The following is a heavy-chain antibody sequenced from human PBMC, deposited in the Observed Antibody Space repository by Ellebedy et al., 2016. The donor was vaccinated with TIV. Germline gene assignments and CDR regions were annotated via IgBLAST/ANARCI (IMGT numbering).Heavy chain of an antibody. Sequence: GESLKISCAASGFTFSRHDMHWVRQATGKGLEWVSAIGTAGDTYYPGSVKGRFTISRDNSKNTVSLQMNSLRAEDTAVYYCTKALYGGFEYWGQGTLVTVSS. CDR2: IGTAGDT. CDR3: TKALYGGFEY. D-gene: IGHD4-23*01. J-gene: IGHJ4*02. CDR1: GFTFSRHD. V-gene: IGHV3-13*01.